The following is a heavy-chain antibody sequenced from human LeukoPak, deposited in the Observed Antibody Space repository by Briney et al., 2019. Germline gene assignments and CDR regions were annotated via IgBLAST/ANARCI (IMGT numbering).Heavy chain of an antibody. J-gene: IGHJ6*02. CDR1: GFSFSDSW. CDR2: IEKDGSVK. CDR3: ATYTNWVAGDV. D-gene: IGHD7-27*01. Sequence: GGSLRLSCAASGFSFSDSWMSCVRQAPGKGLEWVADIEKDGSVKDYVDSVKGRFTISRDNAKNSLYLQMDSLRAEDTAVYYCATYTNWVAGDVWGQGTTVSVSS. V-gene: IGHV3-7*01.